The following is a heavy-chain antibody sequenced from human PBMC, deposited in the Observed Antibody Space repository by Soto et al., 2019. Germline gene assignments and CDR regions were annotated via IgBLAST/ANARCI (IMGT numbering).Heavy chain of an antibody. J-gene: IGHJ4*02. D-gene: IGHD5-18*01. CDR2: VNAGNDNT. Sequence: GASVKVSCKTSGYTFTNNVIHWVRLAPGQRLEWIGWVNAGNDNTKWSREFQGRLTLTKDTSATTAYMELGSLTPEDTAIYFCAREVPYGYSRFDYWGQGTLVTVSS. V-gene: IGHV1-3*01. CDR3: AREVPYGYSRFDY. CDR1: GYTFTNNV.